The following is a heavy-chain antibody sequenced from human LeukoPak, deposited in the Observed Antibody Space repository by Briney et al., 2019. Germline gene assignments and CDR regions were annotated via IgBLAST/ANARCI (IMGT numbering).Heavy chain of an antibody. J-gene: IGHJ6*03. CDR1: GFTFSNYA. Sequence: PGGSLRLSCAASGFTFSNYAMSWDRQAPEKGLEWVSAISGGGGTTYYADSVKGRFTISRDNSKNTLCLQMNSLRAEDTAVYYCARAFSNYYHMDVWGKGTTVIVSS. CDR2: ISGGGGTT. CDR3: ARAFSNYYHMDV. V-gene: IGHV3-23*01.